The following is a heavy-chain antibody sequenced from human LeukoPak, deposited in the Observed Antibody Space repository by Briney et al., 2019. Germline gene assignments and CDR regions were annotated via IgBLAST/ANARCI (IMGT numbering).Heavy chain of an antibody. Sequence: GGSLRLSCAASGFTFSDYYMSWIRQAPGKGLEWVSYINSSSSYTNYADSVKGRFTISRDNAKNSLYLQVNSLRAEDTAVYYCARDRIAAAFSAFDIWGQGTMVTVSS. CDR1: GFTFSDYY. J-gene: IGHJ3*02. CDR2: INSSSSYT. CDR3: ARDRIAAAFSAFDI. V-gene: IGHV3-11*06. D-gene: IGHD6-13*01.